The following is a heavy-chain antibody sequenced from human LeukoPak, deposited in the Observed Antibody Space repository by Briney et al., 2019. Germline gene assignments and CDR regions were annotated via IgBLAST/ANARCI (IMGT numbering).Heavy chain of an antibody. Sequence: ASVKVSCKASGYTFTSYYMYWVRQAPGQGLEWMGIINPSGGSTSYAQKFQGRVTMTRDMSTSTVYMELSSLRSEDTAVYYCARDEWLGEQQLERTGFDYWGQGTLVTVSS. CDR3: ARDEWLGEQQLERTGFDY. CDR2: INPSGGST. V-gene: IGHV1-46*01. CDR1: GYTFTSYY. D-gene: IGHD6-13*01. J-gene: IGHJ4*02.